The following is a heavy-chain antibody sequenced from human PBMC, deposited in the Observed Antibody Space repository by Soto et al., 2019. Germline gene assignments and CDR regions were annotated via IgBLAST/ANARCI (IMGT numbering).Heavy chain of an antibody. CDR2: ISYDGSNK. D-gene: IGHD6-19*01. J-gene: IGHJ4*02. Sequence: PGGSLRLSCAASGFTCSSYGMHWVRQAPGKGLEWVAVISYDGSNKYYADSVKGRFTISRDNSKNTLYLQMNSLRAEDTAVYYCARANSIGQWLVREFDYWGQGTLVTVSS. V-gene: IGHV3-30*03. CDR3: ARANSIGQWLVREFDY. CDR1: GFTCSSYG.